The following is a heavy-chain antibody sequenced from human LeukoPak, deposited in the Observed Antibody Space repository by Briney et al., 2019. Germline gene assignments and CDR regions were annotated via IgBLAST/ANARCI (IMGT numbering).Heavy chain of an antibody. D-gene: IGHD6-19*01. CDR1: GASLSTSS. CDR2: IYYSGTA. J-gene: IGHJ4*02. Sequence: SQTLSLTCTVSGASLSTSSWTWIRQPPGKGLECIGFIYYSGTAHYHPSLKSRDTISLDTSKNQFSLRLSSVTAADTAVYYCARHFSNGWSDKWGQGTLVTVS. CDR3: ARHFSNGWSDK. V-gene: IGHV4-59*08.